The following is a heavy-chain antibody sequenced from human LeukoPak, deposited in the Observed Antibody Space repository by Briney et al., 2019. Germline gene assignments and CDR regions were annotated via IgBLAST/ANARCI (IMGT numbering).Heavy chain of an antibody. CDR3: ARSSVVTAMVHLDY. Sequence: SVKVSCKASGGTFSSYAISWVRQAPGQGLEWMGGIIPIFGTANYAQKFQGRVTITADKSTSTAYMELSSLRSEDTAVYYCARSSVVTAMVHLDYWGQGTLVTVSS. D-gene: IGHD2-21*02. CDR1: GGTFSSYA. V-gene: IGHV1-69*06. J-gene: IGHJ4*02. CDR2: IIPIFGTA.